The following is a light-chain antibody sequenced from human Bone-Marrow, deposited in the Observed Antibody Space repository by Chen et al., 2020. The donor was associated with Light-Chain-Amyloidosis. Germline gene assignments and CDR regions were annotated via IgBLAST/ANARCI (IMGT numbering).Light chain of an antibody. CDR2: EED. CDR1: SGSIATNY. CDR3: QSYQGSSQGV. Sequence: NFLLPPPHSVSASPGQTLIISCTGSSGSIATNYVQGYQQRPGSSPTTVIYEEDQRPSGVPDRFSGSIDRSSNSASLTISGRKTEDEADYYCQSYQGSSQGVFGGGTKLTVL. J-gene: IGLJ3*02. V-gene: IGLV6-57*01.